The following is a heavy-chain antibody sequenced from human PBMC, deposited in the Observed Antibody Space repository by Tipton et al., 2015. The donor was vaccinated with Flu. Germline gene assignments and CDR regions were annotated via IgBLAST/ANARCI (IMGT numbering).Heavy chain of an antibody. CDR1: GGSISSSSYY. V-gene: IGHV4-39*07. CDR3: ARDYDILTGPGAFDI. D-gene: IGHD3-9*01. Sequence: LRLSCTVSGGSISSSSYYWGWIRQPPGKGLEWIGSIYYSGSTYYNPSLKSRVTISVDTSKNQFSRKLSSVTAADTAVYYCARDYDILTGPGAFDIWGQGTMVTVSS. CDR2: IYYSGST. J-gene: IGHJ3*02.